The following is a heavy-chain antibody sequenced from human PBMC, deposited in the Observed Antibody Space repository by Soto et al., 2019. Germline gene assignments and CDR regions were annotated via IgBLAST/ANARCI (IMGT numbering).Heavy chain of an antibody. D-gene: IGHD2-21*01. Sequence: QVQLVQSGAEVKKPGSSVKVSCEASGGRFTSYIFTWVRQAPGQGLEWMGRSIPIQGTADYALKFQDRVTMTADKSTNTVHMEMRSLRPDDTAVYYCANSLVFVDHGYMDVWGKGTTVTVSS. V-gene: IGHV1-69*08. CDR3: ANSLVFVDHGYMDV. CDR1: GGRFTSYI. CDR2: SIPIQGTA. J-gene: IGHJ6*03.